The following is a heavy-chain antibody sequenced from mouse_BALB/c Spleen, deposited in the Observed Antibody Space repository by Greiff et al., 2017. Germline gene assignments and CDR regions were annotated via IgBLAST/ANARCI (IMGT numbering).Heavy chain of an antibody. CDR1: GDSITSGY. CDR3: ARSTTALYYAMDY. CDR2: ISYSGST. J-gene: IGHJ4*01. Sequence: EVQLQESGPSLVKPSQTLSLTCSVTGDSITSGYWTWIRKFPGNKLEYMGYISYSGSTYYNPSLKSRISITRDTSKNQYYLQLNSVTTEDTATYYCARSTTALYYAMDYWGQGTSVTVSS. D-gene: IGHD1-2*01. V-gene: IGHV3-8*02.